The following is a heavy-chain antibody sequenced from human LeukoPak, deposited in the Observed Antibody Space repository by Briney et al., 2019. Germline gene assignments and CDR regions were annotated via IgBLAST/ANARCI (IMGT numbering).Heavy chain of an antibody. J-gene: IGHJ5*02. Sequence: SETLSLTCAVYGGSFSGYYWSWIRQPPGKGLEWIGEINHSGSTYYNPSLKSRVTISVDTSKNQFSLKLSSVTAADTAVYYCASVCSSTSCYLNWFDPWGQGTLVTVSS. V-gene: IGHV4-34*01. CDR1: GGSFSGYY. CDR3: ASVCSSTSCYLNWFDP. CDR2: INHSGST. D-gene: IGHD2-2*01.